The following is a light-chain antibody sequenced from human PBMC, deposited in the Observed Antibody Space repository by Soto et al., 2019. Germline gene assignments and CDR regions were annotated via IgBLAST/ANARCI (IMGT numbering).Light chain of an antibody. CDR1: QSISSW. CDR3: QYYKESST. J-gene: IGKJ1*01. V-gene: IGKV1-5*03. Sequence: DIQMTQSPSTLSASVGDRVTITCRASQSISSWLAWYQQKPGKAPKLLIHEASSSEIGVPPRFRGSGFGTEFTITISSLQPYHFATYYCQYYKESSTFGQGTRLEIK. CDR2: EAS.